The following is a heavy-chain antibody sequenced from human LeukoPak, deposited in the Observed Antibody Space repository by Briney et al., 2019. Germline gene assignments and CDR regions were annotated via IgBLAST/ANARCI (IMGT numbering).Heavy chain of an antibody. CDR1: GGSISSESDY. J-gene: IGHJ3*02. CDR2: IHYTGNT. D-gene: IGHD3-10*01. V-gene: IGHV4-39*07. Sequence: PSETLSLTCTVSGGSISSESDYWGWIRQPPGKGLEWIGSIHYTGNTYYSPSLKSRVTISVDTSNNQFSLRLTSETAADTAVFYCARAVVGGAFDIWGQGAMVTVSS. CDR3: ARAVVGGAFDI.